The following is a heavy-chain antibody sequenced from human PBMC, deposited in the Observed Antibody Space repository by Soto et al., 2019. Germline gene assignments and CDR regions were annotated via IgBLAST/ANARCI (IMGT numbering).Heavy chain of an antibody. D-gene: IGHD3-16*01. CDR2: IYYSGST. J-gene: IGHJ4*02. V-gene: IGHV4-31*03. Sequence: SETLSLPCTVAGGNIISGGYYWSWIRKHPGKGLEWIGYIYYSGSTYYNPSLKSRVTISVDTSKNQFSLKLSSVTAADTAVYYCARVGGRLPYYFDYWGQGTLVTVSS. CDR3: ARVGGRLPYYFDY. CDR1: GGNIISGGYY.